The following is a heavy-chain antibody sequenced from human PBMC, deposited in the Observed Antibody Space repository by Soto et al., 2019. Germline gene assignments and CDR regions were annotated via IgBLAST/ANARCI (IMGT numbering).Heavy chain of an antibody. D-gene: IGHD5-12*01. V-gene: IGHV4-34*01. CDR3: ARGVATIARLSYFDY. J-gene: IGHJ4*02. CDR1: GGSFSGYY. Sequence: QVQLQQWGAGLLKPSETLSLTCAVYGGSFSGYYWSWIREPPGKGLEWIGEINHSGSTNYNPSLKSRVTISVDTSKNQFSLKLSSVTAADTAVYYCARGVATIARLSYFDYWGQGTLVTVSS. CDR2: INHSGST.